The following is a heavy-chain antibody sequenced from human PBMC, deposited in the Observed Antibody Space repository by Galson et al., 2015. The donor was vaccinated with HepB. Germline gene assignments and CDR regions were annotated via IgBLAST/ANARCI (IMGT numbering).Heavy chain of an antibody. V-gene: IGHV4-39*01. CDR1: GGSIGSSSYY. CDR2: IYYSGST. Sequence: SETLSLTCTVSGGSIGSSSYYWGWIRQPPGKGLEWIGSIYYSGSTYYNPSLKSRVTISVDTSKNQFSLKLSSVTAADTAVHYCARQTPIAAAGYWFDPWGQGTLVTVSS. D-gene: IGHD6-13*01. CDR3: ARQTPIAAAGYWFDP. J-gene: IGHJ5*02.